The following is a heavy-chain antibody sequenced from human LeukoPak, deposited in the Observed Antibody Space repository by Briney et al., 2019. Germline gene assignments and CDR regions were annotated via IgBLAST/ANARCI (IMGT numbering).Heavy chain of an antibody. CDR1: GFTFSNYA. D-gene: IGHD5-18*01. CDR3: ARDYGYSYGSDY. CDR2: ISGSGSST. J-gene: IGHJ4*02. Sequence: GGSLRLSCAASGFTFSNYAMNWVRQAPGKGLEWVSSISGSGSSTYYADSVKGRFTISRDNSKNTLFLQMNSLRAEDTAVYYCARDYGYSYGSDYWGQGTLVTVSS. V-gene: IGHV3-23*01.